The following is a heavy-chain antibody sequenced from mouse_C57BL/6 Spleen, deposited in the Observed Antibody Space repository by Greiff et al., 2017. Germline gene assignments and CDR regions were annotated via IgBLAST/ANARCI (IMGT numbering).Heavy chain of an antibody. Sequence: EVKLMESGGGLVKPGGSLKLSCAASGFTFSDYGMHWVRQAPGKGLEWVAYISSGSSTNYYADTVKGRFTISGNNAKTTLFLQMTSLRSEDAAIYYCARNWDEAWFAYWGQGTLVTVSA. V-gene: IGHV5-17*01. CDR1: GFTFSDYG. D-gene: IGHD4-1*01. J-gene: IGHJ3*01. CDR2: ISSGSSTN. CDR3: ARNWDEAWFAY.